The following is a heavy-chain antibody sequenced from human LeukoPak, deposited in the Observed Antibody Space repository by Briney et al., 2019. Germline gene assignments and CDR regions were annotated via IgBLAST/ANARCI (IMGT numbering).Heavy chain of an antibody. CDR3: ARSNDYSNEVVPYYFDY. Sequence: SVKVSCKASGGTFSSYAISWVRQAPGQGLEWMGRIIPIFGTANYAQKFQGRVTITTDESTSTAYMELSSLRSEDTAVYYCARSNDYSNEVVPYYFDYWGQGTLVTVSS. V-gene: IGHV1-69*05. CDR2: IIPIFGTA. CDR1: GGTFSSYA. J-gene: IGHJ4*02. D-gene: IGHD4-11*01.